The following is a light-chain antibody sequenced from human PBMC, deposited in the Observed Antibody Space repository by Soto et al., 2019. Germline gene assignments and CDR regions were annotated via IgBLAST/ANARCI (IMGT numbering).Light chain of an antibody. CDR1: SSDVGGYNY. V-gene: IGLV2-14*03. J-gene: IGLJ1*01. CDR3: SSYTRSTTLV. CDR2: DVI. Sequence: QSVLTQPASVSGSPRQSITISCTGTSSDVGGYNYVFWYQQRPGEAPRLMIYDVINRPSGVSNRFSGSKSGNAASLTISGLQAEDEADYYCSSYTRSTTLVFGTGTKVTVL.